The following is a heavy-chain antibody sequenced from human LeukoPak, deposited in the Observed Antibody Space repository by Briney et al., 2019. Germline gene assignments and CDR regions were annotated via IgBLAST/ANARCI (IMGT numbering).Heavy chain of an antibody. Sequence: GGSLRLSCAASGFTFSSYAMSWVRQAPGKGLEWVSSISSSSSYKHYADSVKGRFTISRDNAKNSLFLQMNSLRAEDTAVYYCASLDIVIVAAAIDDPWGQGTLVTVSS. D-gene: IGHD2-2*01. J-gene: IGHJ5*02. CDR3: ASLDIVIVAAAIDDP. V-gene: IGHV3-21*01. CDR2: ISSSSSYK. CDR1: GFTFSSYA.